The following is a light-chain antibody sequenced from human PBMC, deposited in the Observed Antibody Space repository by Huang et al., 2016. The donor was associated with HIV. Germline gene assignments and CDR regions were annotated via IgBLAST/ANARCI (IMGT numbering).Light chain of an antibody. J-gene: IGKJ3*01. Sequence: EIVLTQSPATLSLSPGDRATISCRANQTISTFLAWYQQKPGQTPRLLIYDASSRAAGIPVRFSGSGSGTDFTLTISSLEPEDFAVYYCQERYNWPLTFGPGTKVDVK. CDR1: QTISTF. CDR2: DAS. CDR3: QERYNWPLT. V-gene: IGKV3-11*01.